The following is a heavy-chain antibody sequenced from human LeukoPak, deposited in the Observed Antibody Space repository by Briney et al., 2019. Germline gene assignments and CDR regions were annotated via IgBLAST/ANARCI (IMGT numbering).Heavy chain of an antibody. CDR1: GYTFTIYG. D-gene: IGHD1-26*01. CDR2: ISAYNGNT. V-gene: IGHV1-18*01. CDR3: ARDSPYSGRSDAFDI. J-gene: IGHJ3*02. Sequence: GASVTVSFTASGYTFTIYGISWVRQAPGQGLEWMGWISAYNGNTNYSQKLQGRVTMTTDTSTSTAYMELRSLRSDDTAVYYCARDSPYSGRSDAFDIWGQGKMVTVSS.